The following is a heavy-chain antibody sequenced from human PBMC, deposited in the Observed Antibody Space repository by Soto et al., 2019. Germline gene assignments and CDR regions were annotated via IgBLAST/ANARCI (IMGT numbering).Heavy chain of an antibody. D-gene: IGHD6-13*01. CDR1: GDSVCSNSAA. CDR3: ARVIALAWFDP. J-gene: IGHJ5*02. CDR2: TYYRSKWYN. Sequence: SQTLSRTCAICGDSVCSNSAALNWIRQSPSRGLEWLGRTYYRSKWYNDYGVSVKSRITINPDTSKNQFSLQLNSVTPEDTAVYYCARVIALAWFDPWGQGTLVTVSS. V-gene: IGHV6-1*01.